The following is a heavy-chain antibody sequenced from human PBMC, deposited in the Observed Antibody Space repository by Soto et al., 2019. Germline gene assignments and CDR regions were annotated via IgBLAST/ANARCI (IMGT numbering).Heavy chain of an antibody. J-gene: IGHJ5*02. CDR1: GGSINNYY. CDR3: ARDRGYSNWFDP. V-gene: IGHV4-59*01. CDR2: IYYSGRT. D-gene: IGHD5-18*01. Sequence: QVQLQESGPGLVKPSETLSLTCSVSGGSINNYYWSWLRQPPGKGLEWIGYIYYSGRTNYNPSLRSRLTISVDTSKNQFSLKLSSVTAADTAVYYCARDRGYSNWFDPWGHGTLVTVSS.